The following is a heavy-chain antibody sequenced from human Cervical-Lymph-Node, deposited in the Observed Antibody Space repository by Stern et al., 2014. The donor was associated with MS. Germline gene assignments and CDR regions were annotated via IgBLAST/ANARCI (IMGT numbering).Heavy chain of an antibody. CDR3: ARYSG. Sequence: VQLLESGAEVKKPGSSVKVSCKLSGGTFSNYTISWVRQAPGRGLEWMGEIIPIFGKATYAQKFQDRVTITADESTNTAYMELSSLRSDDTAVYYCARYSGWGQGTLVTVST. J-gene: IGHJ4*02. D-gene: IGHD2-21*01. V-gene: IGHV1-69*01. CDR1: GGTFSNYT. CDR2: IIPIFGKA.